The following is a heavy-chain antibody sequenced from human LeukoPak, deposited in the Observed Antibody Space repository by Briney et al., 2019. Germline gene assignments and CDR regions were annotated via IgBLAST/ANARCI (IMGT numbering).Heavy chain of an antibody. CDR1: GFTFSSYG. CDR3: AKDGKYCSGGSCYFDY. J-gene: IGHJ4*02. Sequence: PGGSLRLSCAASGFTFSSYGMHWVRQAPGKGLEWVAFIRYDGSNKYYADSVKGRFTISRDNSKNTLYLQMNSLSAEDTAVYYCAKDGKYCSGGSCYFDYWGQGTLVTVSS. V-gene: IGHV3-30*02. CDR2: IRYDGSNK. D-gene: IGHD2-15*01.